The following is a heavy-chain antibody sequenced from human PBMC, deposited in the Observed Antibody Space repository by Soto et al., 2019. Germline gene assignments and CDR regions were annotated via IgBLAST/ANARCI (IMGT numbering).Heavy chain of an antibody. J-gene: IGHJ6*02. Sequence: LTCTVSGGSISSSSYYWGWIRQPPGKGLEWIGSIYYSGSTYYNPSLKSRVTISVDTSRNQFSLKLSSVTAADTAVYYCARGGLRFLEWLSHYGMDVWGQGTTVTVSS. V-gene: IGHV4-39*01. CDR2: IYYSGST. CDR1: GGSISSSSYY. D-gene: IGHD3-3*01. CDR3: ARGGLRFLEWLSHYGMDV.